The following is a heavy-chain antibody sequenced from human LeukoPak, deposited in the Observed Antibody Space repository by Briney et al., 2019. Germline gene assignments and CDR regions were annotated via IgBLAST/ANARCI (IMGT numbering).Heavy chain of an antibody. Sequence: EASVKVSCKASGYIFTTYAIHWVRQAPGQRLEWMGWINAGNGHTKSSQKFQGRVIMTRDTSASTAYMELSSLRSEDTAVYFCARHNQLDSSGLSGMDVWGQGTTVTVS. V-gene: IGHV1-3*01. J-gene: IGHJ6*02. CDR1: GYIFTTYA. D-gene: IGHD3-22*01. CDR3: ARHNQLDSSGLSGMDV. CDR2: INAGNGHT.